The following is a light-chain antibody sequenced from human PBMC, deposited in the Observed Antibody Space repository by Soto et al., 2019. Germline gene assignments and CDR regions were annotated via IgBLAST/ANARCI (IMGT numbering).Light chain of an antibody. CDR3: QQYGTSLSWT. Sequence: VLTQSPGTLSLSPGERATLSCRASQSVTSSYLTWYQQKPGQAPRLLIYGASSRAAGIPDRFSGSGSGTDFTLTINRLEPEDFAVYYCQQYGTSLSWTFGQGTKV. CDR1: QSVTSSY. V-gene: IGKV3-20*01. J-gene: IGKJ1*01. CDR2: GAS.